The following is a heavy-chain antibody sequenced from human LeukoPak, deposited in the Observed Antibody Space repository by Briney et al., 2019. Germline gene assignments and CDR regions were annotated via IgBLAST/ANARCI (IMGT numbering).Heavy chain of an antibody. CDR2: ISDTGRT. J-gene: IGHJ4*02. D-gene: IGHD3-10*01. CDR1: GGSISNYY. CDR3: ARHLYGSGLFDF. Sequence: KPSGPLSLTCTVSGGSISNYYWSWIRQPPGKGLDSIGYISDTGRTNYNPSLKSRVIISVDTSKNQFSLKLNSVTAADTALYYCARHLYGSGLFDFWGQGTLVTVSS. V-gene: IGHV4-59*08.